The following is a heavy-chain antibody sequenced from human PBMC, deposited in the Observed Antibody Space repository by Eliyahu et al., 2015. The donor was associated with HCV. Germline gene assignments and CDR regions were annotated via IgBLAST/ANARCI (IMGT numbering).Heavy chain of an antibody. CDR2: IRYDGTNK. J-gene: IGHJ6*02. CDR3: AKDADGVTTRSGMDV. V-gene: IGHV3-30*02. Sequence: QVQLVESGGGVVQPGGSLRLSCAASGFTFSNYGMHWVRQAPGKGLEWVTFIRYDGTNKYYLDSVKGRFTIXRDNSKNTLYLQMNSLRGEDTALYYCAKDADGVTTRSGMDVWGQGTTVTVSS. CDR1: GFTFSNYG. D-gene: IGHD4-17*01.